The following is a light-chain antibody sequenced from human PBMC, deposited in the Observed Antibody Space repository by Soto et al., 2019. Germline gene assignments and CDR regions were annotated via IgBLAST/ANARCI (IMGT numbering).Light chain of an antibody. CDR3: QHYHNWPPLT. CDR1: KSVSSN. CDR2: GAS. Sequence: EIVMTQYAATLSVSPGERANLSCRASKSVSSNLAWYQQKPGQAPRLLVYGASTRATGIPARFSGSGSGTKFTLTISSLQSEDVAVYYCQHYHNWPPLTFGQGTKVE. V-gene: IGKV3-15*01. J-gene: IGKJ1*01.